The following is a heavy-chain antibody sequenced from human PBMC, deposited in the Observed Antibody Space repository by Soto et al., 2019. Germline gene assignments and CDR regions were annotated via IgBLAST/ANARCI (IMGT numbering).Heavy chain of an antibody. CDR1: GGTFRTYA. CDR3: AKGAVAGTPTSYYYYGMDV. Sequence: QVQLLQSGAKVKKPGSSVRVSCEASGGTFRTYAISWVRQAPGQGLEWMGEIIPIFGKVNYAQKFQGRVTXPXDXXTTTVYMDLRSLTSEDTAVYYCAKGAVAGTPTSYYYYGMDVWGQGTTVTVS. V-gene: IGHV1-69*05. D-gene: IGHD6-19*01. CDR2: IIPIFGKV. J-gene: IGHJ6*02.